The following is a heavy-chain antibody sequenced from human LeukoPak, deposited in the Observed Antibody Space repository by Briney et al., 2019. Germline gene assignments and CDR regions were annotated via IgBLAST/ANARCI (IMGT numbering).Heavy chain of an antibody. CDR3: ARDRCSGGSCYTSPFDY. J-gene: IGHJ4*02. V-gene: IGHV1-69*13. Sequence: SVKVSCKASGGTFSSYAISWVRQAPGQGLEWMGGIIPIFGAANYAQKFQGRVTITADESTSTAYMELSSLRSEDTAVYYCARDRCSGGSCYTSPFDYWGQGTLVTVSS. CDR2: IIPIFGAA. D-gene: IGHD2-15*01. CDR1: GGTFSSYA.